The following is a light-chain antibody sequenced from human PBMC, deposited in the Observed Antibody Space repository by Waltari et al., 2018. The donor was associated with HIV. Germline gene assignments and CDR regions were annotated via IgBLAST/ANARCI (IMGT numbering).Light chain of an antibody. J-gene: IGLJ1*01. V-gene: IGLV2-14*01. Sequence: QSALTQPASVSGSPGQSITISCTGTSSDVGGYNYFSWYQQHPGKAPKFMIYEVSNRPSGVSKRFSGTKSGNTASLTISGLQAEYEANYYCSSYTSTSTGVFGTGTKVTVL. CDR3: SSYTSTSTGV. CDR2: EVS. CDR1: SSDVGGYNY.